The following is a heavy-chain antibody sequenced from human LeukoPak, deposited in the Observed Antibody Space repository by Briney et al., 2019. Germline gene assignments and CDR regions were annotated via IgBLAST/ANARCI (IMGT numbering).Heavy chain of an antibody. J-gene: IGHJ4*02. D-gene: IGHD3-10*01. CDR1: GGSISDSIYY. CDR2: IYYSGTT. Sequence: SETLSLTCTVSGGSISDSIYYWGWIRQPPGKGLEWIGSIYYSGTTYYSPSLESRVTISVDTSNSQVSLNLNSVTAADTAIYFCARGGFYGHPFDFGGQGTLVTVSS. CDR3: ARGGFYGHPFDF. V-gene: IGHV4-39*07.